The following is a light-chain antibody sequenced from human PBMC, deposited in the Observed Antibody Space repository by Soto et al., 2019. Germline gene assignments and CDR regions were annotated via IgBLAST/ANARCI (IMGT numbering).Light chain of an antibody. V-gene: IGKV1-5*01. Sequence: DIQMTQSPSTLSASVGDRVTITCRASQSISSWLAWYQQKPGKAPKLLIYDASSLESGVPSRFSGSGSGTEFTLTISSLQPDDFATYHCQQRYITLYSFGQGTSLEIK. CDR2: DAS. J-gene: IGKJ2*03. CDR3: QQRYITLYS. CDR1: QSISSW.